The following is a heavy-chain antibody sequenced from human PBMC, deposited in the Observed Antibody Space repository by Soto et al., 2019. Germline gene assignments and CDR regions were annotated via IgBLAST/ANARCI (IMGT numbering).Heavy chain of an antibody. J-gene: IGHJ3*02. D-gene: IGHD5-18*01. CDR1: GGSISSYY. V-gene: IGHV4-59*01. Sequence: SETLSLTCTVSGGSISSYYWSWIRQPPGKGLEWIGYIYYSGSTNYNPSLKSRVTISVDTSKNQFSLKLSSVTAADTAVYYCASNSYGFRGAFDIRGQGTMVTVSS. CDR3: ASNSYGFRGAFDI. CDR2: IYYSGST.